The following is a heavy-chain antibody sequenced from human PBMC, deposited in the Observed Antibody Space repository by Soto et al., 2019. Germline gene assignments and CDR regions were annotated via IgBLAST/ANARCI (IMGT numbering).Heavy chain of an antibody. D-gene: IGHD3-10*01. CDR2: MYNTGST. V-gene: IGHV4-59*01. CDR1: GGSISGYY. Sequence: NPSETLSLTCTVSGGSISGYYWSRIRQPPGKGLEWIGYMYNTGSTVYNPSFKSRVTISVDTSKNQFSLKLNSVTAADTAVYYCARHNYGSGSTYFDYWGQGTLVTVS. CDR3: ARHNYGSGSTYFDY. J-gene: IGHJ4*02.